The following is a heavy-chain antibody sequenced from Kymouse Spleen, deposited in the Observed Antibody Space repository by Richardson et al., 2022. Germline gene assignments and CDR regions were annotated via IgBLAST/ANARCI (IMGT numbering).Heavy chain of an antibody. CDR2: INHSGST. Sequence: QVQLQQWGAGLLKPSETLSLTCAVYGGSFSGYYWSWIRQPPGKGLEWIGEINHSGSTNYNPSLKSRVTISVDTSKNQFSLKLSSVTAADTAVYYCARGVEQQLVRLLGPGNPGHRLL. CDR1: GGSFSGYY. V-gene: IGHV4-34*01. CDR3: ARGVEQQLVRL. D-gene: IGHD6-13*01. J-gene: IGHJ4*02.